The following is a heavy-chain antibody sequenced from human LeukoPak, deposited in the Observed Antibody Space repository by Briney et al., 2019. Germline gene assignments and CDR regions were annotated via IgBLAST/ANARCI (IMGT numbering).Heavy chain of an antibody. V-gene: IGHV4-39*01. CDR3: ARHLKIRSIAAVGY. CDR2: IFYSRNT. Sequence: SETLSLTCTVSGGSISSSSNYWGWIRQPPGKGLEWIGSIFYSRNTYYNSSLKSRVTISVDTSKNQFSLKLSSVTAADTAVYYCARHLKIRSIAAVGYWGQGILVTVSS. D-gene: IGHD6-13*01. CDR1: GGSISSSSNY. J-gene: IGHJ4*02.